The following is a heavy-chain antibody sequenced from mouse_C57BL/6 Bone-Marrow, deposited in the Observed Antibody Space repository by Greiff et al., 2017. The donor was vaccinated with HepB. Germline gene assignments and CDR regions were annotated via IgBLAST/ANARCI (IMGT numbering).Heavy chain of an antibody. D-gene: IGHD1-1*01. J-gene: IGHJ1*03. CDR1: GFTFSSYA. Sequence: EVNLLESGEGLVKPGGSLKLSCAASGFTFSSYAMSWVRQTPEKRLEWVAYISSGGDYTYYPDTVKGRFTISRDNARNTLYLQMSSLKSEDTAMYYCTGGGTVVARYFDVWGTGTTVTVSS. CDR2: ISSGGDYT. CDR3: TGGGTVVARYFDV. V-gene: IGHV5-9-1*02.